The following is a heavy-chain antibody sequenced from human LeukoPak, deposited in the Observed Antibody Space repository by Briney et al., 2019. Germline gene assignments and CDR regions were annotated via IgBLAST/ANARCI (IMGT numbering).Heavy chain of an antibody. J-gene: IGHJ4*02. V-gene: IGHV4-59*01. CDR3: ARYNSSSSFDY. Sequence: SETLSLTGTVSGGSISTYYWSWIRQPPGKGLEWIGDIYYTGSTNQNPSLKSRVTMSVDSSNNQFSLKLNSVTAADTAVYYCARYNSSSSFDYWGQGILVTVSS. CDR1: GGSISTYY. CDR2: IYYTGST. D-gene: IGHD6-6*01.